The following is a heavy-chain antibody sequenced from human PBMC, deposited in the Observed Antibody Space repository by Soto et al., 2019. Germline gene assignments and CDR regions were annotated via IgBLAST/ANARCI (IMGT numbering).Heavy chain of an antibody. V-gene: IGHV1-2*02. D-gene: IGHD5-18*01. Sequence: QVHLAQSGAEVKEPEASVKVSCKASGYTFTAYYMHWVRQAPGQGLEWMGWINPDNGGANYAQTFQGRVTITRDTSSSTAYMELSRLTSNDTAVYFCTTRYSYPHHCGQGSLVTVSS. CDR2: INPDNGGA. CDR3: TTRYSYPHH. CDR1: GYTFTAYY. J-gene: IGHJ5*02.